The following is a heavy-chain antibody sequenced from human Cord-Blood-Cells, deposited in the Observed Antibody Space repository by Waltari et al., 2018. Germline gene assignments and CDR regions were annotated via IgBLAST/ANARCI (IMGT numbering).Heavy chain of an antibody. Sequence: QVQLVQYGAEVKKPGASVKVSCKASGYTFTGHYMHWVRQAPGQGLEWMGWINPNSGGTNYEQKFQGRVTMTRDTSISTAYMELSRLRSDDTAVYYCARDFQYYGVNYYYGMDGWGQETTVTVSS. CDR3: ARDFQYYGVNYYYGMDG. D-gene: IGHD4-17*01. CDR2: INPNSGGT. CDR1: GYTFTGHY. J-gene: IGHJ6*02. V-gene: IGHV1-2*02.